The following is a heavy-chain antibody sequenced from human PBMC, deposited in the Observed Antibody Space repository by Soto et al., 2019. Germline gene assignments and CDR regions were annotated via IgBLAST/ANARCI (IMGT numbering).Heavy chain of an antibody. CDR3: ARLLHDYIKTGWFDP. Sequence: LSLTCTVSGGSISSYYWSWIRQPPGKGLEWIGYIYYSGSTNYNPSLKSRVTISVDTSKNQFSLKLSSVTAADTAVYYCARLLHDYIKTGWFDPWGQGTLVTVSS. D-gene: IGHD4-4*01. J-gene: IGHJ5*02. V-gene: IGHV4-59*01. CDR1: GGSISSYY. CDR2: IYYSGST.